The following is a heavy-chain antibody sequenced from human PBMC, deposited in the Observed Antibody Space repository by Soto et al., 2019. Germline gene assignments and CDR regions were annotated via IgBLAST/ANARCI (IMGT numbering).Heavy chain of an antibody. J-gene: IGHJ4*02. V-gene: IGHV1-18*01. CDR1: GYMFNTYG. D-gene: IGHD3-10*01. Sequence: QVQLVQSGAEVKKPGASVKVSCKASGYMFNTYGITWVRQAPGQGLEWMGWISAYNGNIDYAQNLQGRVTMTIDTSTSTAYNELRSPRSDDTAVYYCARTYGSGSYFLPFEYWGQGTLVSVSS. CDR3: ARTYGSGSYFLPFEY. CDR2: ISAYNGNI.